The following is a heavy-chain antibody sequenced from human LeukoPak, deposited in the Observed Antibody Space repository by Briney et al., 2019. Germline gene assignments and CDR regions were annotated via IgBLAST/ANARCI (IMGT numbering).Heavy chain of an antibody. Sequence: ASVTLSCKASGYTFTDYYMHWVRPAPGQGLEWMGWINANRGGANYAQRFQGRVTMTRDTSITTAYMELSRLKSDDTAVYYCARRYCSSTSCYYLAHRGGGTLVTVSS. CDR2: INANRGGA. CDR1: GYTFTDYY. V-gene: IGHV1-2*02. D-gene: IGHD2-2*01. CDR3: ARRYCSSTSCYYLAH. J-gene: IGHJ4*02.